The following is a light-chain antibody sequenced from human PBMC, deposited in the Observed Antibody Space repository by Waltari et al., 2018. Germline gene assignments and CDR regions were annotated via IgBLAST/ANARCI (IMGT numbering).Light chain of an antibody. Sequence: QSALTPPASVSGSPVQSITISRTGPRRDVGAYNFVSSYQQHPGKAPKVMIYDVNSRPSGVSNRFSGSKSGNTASLTISGLQAEDEADYYCSSYTSSNTLVVFGGGTKLTVL. CDR3: SSYTSSNTLVV. CDR1: RRDVGAYNF. J-gene: IGLJ2*01. CDR2: DVN. V-gene: IGLV2-14*01.